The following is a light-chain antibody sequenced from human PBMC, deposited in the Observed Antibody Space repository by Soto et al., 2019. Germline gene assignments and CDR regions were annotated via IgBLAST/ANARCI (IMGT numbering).Light chain of an antibody. CDR3: QQYNNWPPIT. Sequence: EIVLTQSPGTLSLSPGERATLSCRASQSFNSIYLARYQQKPGQAPRLLIYGASSRATGIPARFSGSGSGTEFTLTISSLQSEDFAVYYCQQYNNWPPITFGQGTRLEIK. CDR2: GAS. CDR1: QSFNSIY. V-gene: IGKV3-15*01. J-gene: IGKJ5*01.